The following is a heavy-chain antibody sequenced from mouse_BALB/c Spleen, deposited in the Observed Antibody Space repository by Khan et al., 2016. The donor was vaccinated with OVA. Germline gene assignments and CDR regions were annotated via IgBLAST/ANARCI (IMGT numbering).Heavy chain of an antibody. J-gene: IGHJ2*01. CDR1: GFTFSSFG. Sequence: EVQLQESGGGLVQPGGSRKLSCAASGFTFSSFGMHWVRQAPEKGLEWVAYISSGSSTIYYADTVKGRFTISRDNPKNTLFLQMTSLRSEDTAMYYCARFPLYYGYLVYWGQGTTLTVSS. CDR2: ISSGSSTI. CDR3: ARFPLYYGYLVY. D-gene: IGHD1-1*01. V-gene: IGHV5-17*02.